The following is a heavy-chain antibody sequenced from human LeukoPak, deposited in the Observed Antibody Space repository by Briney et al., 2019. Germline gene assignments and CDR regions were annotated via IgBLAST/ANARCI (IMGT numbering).Heavy chain of an antibody. CDR1: GFTFNDYA. V-gene: IGHV3-23*01. CDR2: TSGSGGST. CDR3: AKDRGRYCSSTSCAGGI. Sequence: PPGRSLRLSCAASGFTFNDYAMHWVRQVPGKGLEWVSATSGSGGSTYYADSVKGRFTISRDNSKNTLYLQMNSLRAEDTAVYYCAKDRGRYCSSTSCAGGIWGQGTMVTVSS. J-gene: IGHJ3*02. D-gene: IGHD2-2*01.